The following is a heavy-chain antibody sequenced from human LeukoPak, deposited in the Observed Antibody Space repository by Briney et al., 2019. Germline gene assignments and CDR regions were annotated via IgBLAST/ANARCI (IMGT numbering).Heavy chain of an antibody. CDR2: IYDGDKT. V-gene: IGHV3-53*01. D-gene: IGHD3-16*01. CDR1: QSIVSSRY. Sequence: PGGSLRLSCSASQSIVSSRYMSWVRQAPGKGLEWVSIIYDGDKTYYADSVKGRLTISRDNFKNTLYLQMSNLRAEDTAVYFCGRDDAGVKNYGIQYWGLGTLVAVSS. J-gene: IGHJ4*02. CDR3: GRDDAGVKNYGIQY.